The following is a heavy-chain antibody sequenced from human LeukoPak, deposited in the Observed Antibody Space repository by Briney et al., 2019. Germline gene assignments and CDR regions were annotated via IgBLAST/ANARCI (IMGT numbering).Heavy chain of an antibody. Sequence: LETLSLTCAVSGGSISSSNWWSWVRQPPGKGLEWIGEIYHSGSTNYNPSLKSRVTISVDKSKNQFSLKLSSVTAADTAVYYCARDGYSGYDWRYYFDYWGQGTLVTVSS. D-gene: IGHD5-12*01. CDR2: IYHSGST. CDR1: GGSISSSNW. V-gene: IGHV4-4*02. J-gene: IGHJ4*02. CDR3: ARDGYSGYDWRYYFDY.